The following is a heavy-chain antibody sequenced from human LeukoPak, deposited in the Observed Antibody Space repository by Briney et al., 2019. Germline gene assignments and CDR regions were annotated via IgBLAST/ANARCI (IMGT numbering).Heavy chain of an antibody. Sequence: ASVKVSCKASGYTFSGSYIHWVRQAPGQGLEWMGRINPNSGDTNYAQNFQGRVTMTRDTSITTAYMELSSLTSADTAVYFCARDGSYFFDYWGQGTLVTVSS. CDR1: GYTFSGSY. CDR2: INPNSGDT. J-gene: IGHJ4*02. D-gene: IGHD1-26*01. CDR3: ARDGSYFFDY. V-gene: IGHV1-2*06.